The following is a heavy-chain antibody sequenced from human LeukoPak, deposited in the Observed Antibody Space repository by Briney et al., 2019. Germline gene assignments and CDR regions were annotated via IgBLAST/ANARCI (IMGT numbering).Heavy chain of an antibody. D-gene: IGHD3-22*01. CDR1: GFTFSSYA. CDR2: ISGSGGST. Sequence: GGSLRLSCAASGFTFSSYATSWVRQAPGKGLEWVSAISGSGGSTYYADSVKGRFTISRDNSKNTLYLQMNSLRAEDTAVYYCAKDGTYYYDSSISAFDIWGQGTMVTVSS. CDR3: AKDGTYYYDSSISAFDI. V-gene: IGHV3-23*01. J-gene: IGHJ3*02.